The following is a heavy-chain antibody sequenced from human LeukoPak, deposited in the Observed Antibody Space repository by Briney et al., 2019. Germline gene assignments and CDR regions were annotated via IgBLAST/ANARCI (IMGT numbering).Heavy chain of an antibody. Sequence: SGGSLRLSCAASGFTVSSNYMSWVRQAPGRGLEWVSVIYSGGSTYYADSVKGRFTISRDNSKNTLYLQMNSLRAEDTAVYYCASARLDAFDIWGQGTMVTVSS. CDR2: IYSGGST. J-gene: IGHJ3*02. V-gene: IGHV3-53*01. CDR1: GFTVSSNY. CDR3: ASARLDAFDI. D-gene: IGHD6-25*01.